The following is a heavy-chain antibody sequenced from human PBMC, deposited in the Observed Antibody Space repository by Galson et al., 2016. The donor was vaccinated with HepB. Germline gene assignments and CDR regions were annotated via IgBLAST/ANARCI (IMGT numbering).Heavy chain of an antibody. D-gene: IGHD3-22*01. Sequence: SVKVSCKVSGDTLTELSMHWVRQAPGKGLEWMGGFDPESGETLYAQRFQGRVTVTEDTSTDTAYMELNSLRVEDMAVYYYAKERTDSRQIIINMMLVDIWNYLDHWGQGTLVTVSA. CDR2: FDPESGET. J-gene: IGHJ4*02. CDR1: GDTLTELS. V-gene: IGHV1-24*01. CDR3: AKERTDSRQIIINMMLVDIWNYLDH.